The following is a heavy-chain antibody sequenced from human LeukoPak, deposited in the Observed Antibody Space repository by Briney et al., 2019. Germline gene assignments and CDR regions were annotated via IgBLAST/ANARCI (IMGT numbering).Heavy chain of an antibody. J-gene: IGHJ4*02. V-gene: IGHV3-74*01. Sequence: GGSLRLSCAASGFTFSSYWMHWVRQAPGKGLVWVSRINTDGSSTSYADSVKGRFTISRDNAKNTLYLQMSSLRAEDTAVYYCARRGIAARTFDYWGQGTLVTVSS. CDR1: GFTFSSYW. D-gene: IGHD6-6*01. CDR3: ARRGIAARTFDY. CDR2: INTDGSST.